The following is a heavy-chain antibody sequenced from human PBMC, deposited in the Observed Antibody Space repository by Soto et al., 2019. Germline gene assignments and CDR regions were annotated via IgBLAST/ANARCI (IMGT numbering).Heavy chain of an antibody. CDR2: ISSSSSYT. J-gene: IGHJ4*02. V-gene: IGHV3-11*03. CDR3: ARNNYSNPQTYFDY. CDR1: GFTFSDYY. Sequence: GGSLRLSCAASGFTFSDYYMSWIRQAPGKGLEWDSYISSSSSYTNYADTVKGRFTISRDNAKNSLYLQMNNLRAEETAVYYCARNNYSNPQTYFDYWGQGTLVTVSS. D-gene: IGHD4-4*01.